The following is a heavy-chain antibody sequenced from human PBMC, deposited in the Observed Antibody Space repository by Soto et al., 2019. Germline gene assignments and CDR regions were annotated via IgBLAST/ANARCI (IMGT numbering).Heavy chain of an antibody. CDR3: AKDVVVIMDYYYGMDV. CDR1: GFTFSSYG. CDR2: ISYDGSNK. J-gene: IGHJ6*02. D-gene: IGHD3-22*01. Sequence: QVQLVESGGGVVQPGRSLRLSCAASGFTFSSYGVHWVRQAPGKGLEWVAVISYDGSNKYYADSVKGRFTISRDNSKNTLYLQMNSLRAEDTAVYYCAKDVVVIMDYYYGMDVWGQGTTVTVSS. V-gene: IGHV3-30*18.